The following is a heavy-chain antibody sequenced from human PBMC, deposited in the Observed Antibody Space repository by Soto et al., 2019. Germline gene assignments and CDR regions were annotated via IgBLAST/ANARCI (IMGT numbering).Heavy chain of an antibody. V-gene: IGHV4-4*07. J-gene: IGHJ3*01. CDR1: GGPIRGYY. CDR3: AANWRGAYEGLFDL. CDR2: IYSAGTT. Sequence: QVQLRESGPGLVKPSETLSLTCNVSGGPIRGYYWNWVRQPAGKGLEWIGRIYSAGTTDLNPSLKSRVSMSVDTSSNQFSLKLLSVTAADTAVYYCAANWRGAYEGLFDLWGQGTTGTVSS. D-gene: IGHD1-1*01.